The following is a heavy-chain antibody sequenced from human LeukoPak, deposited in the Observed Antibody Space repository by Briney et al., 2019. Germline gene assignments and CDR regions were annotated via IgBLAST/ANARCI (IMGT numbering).Heavy chain of an antibody. J-gene: IGHJ6*02. Sequence: PGGSLRLSCAASGFTFSSYSMNWVRQAPGKGLEWVSSISSSSSYIYYADSVKGRFTISRDNAKNSLYLQMNSLRAEDTAVYYCAREVSSSSWALPYYYYYGMDVWGQGTTVTVSS. D-gene: IGHD6-13*01. V-gene: IGHV3-21*01. CDR1: GFTFSSYS. CDR3: AREVSSSSWALPYYYYYGMDV. CDR2: ISSSSSYI.